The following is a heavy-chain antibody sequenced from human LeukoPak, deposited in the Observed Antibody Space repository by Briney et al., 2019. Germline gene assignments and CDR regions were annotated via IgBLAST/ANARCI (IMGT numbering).Heavy chain of an antibody. CDR2: INPNSGGT. CDR3: ARDSSVTTVTNPMTDY. V-gene: IGHV1-2*02. J-gene: IGHJ4*02. Sequence: ASVKVSCKASGYTFTGYYMHWVRQAPGQGLEWMGWINPNSGGTNYAQKFQGRVTMTRDTSISTAYMELSRLRSDDTAVYYCARDSSVTTVTNPMTDYWGQGTLVTVSS. D-gene: IGHD4-17*01. CDR1: GYTFTGYY.